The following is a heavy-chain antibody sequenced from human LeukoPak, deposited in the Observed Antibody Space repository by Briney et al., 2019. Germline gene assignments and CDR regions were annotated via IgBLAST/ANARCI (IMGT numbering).Heavy chain of an antibody. Sequence: NTGGSLRLSCAASGFTFSNYAMSWVRQAPGKGLEWIGEINHSGSTNYNPSLKSRVTISVDTSKNQFSLKLSSVTAADTAVYYCARGRGWATRYYFDYWGQGTLVTVSS. CDR1: GFTFSNYA. V-gene: IGHV4-34*01. J-gene: IGHJ4*02. D-gene: IGHD6-19*01. CDR3: ARGRGWATRYYFDY. CDR2: INHSGST.